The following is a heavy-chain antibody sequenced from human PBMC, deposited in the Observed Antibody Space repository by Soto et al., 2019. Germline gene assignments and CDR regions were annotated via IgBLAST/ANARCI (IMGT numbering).Heavy chain of an antibody. CDR3: ARINDYYYYYMDV. V-gene: IGHV2-26*01. CDR2: IFSNDEK. CDR1: GFSLSNARMG. J-gene: IGHJ6*03. Sequence: GSGPTLVNPTETLTLTCTVSGFSLSNARMGVSWIRQPPGKALEWLAHIFSNDEKSYSTSLKSRLTISKDTSKSQVVLTMTNMDPVDTATYYCARINDYYYYYMDVWGKRTTVTVPS. D-gene: IGHD1-1*01.